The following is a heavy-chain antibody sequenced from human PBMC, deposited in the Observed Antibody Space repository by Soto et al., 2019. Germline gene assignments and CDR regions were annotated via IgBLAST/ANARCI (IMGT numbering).Heavy chain of an antibody. CDR3: ARDLSYYDSSGYYLWFDP. J-gene: IGHJ5*02. V-gene: IGHV3-74*01. CDR1: GFTFSSYW. CDR2: INSDGSST. D-gene: IGHD3-22*01. Sequence: EVQLVESGGGLVQPGGSLRLSCAASGFTFSSYWMHWVRQAPGKGLVWVSRINSDGSSTSYADSVKGRFTISRDNAKNTLYLQMNSLRAEDTAVYYCARDLSYYDSSGYYLWFDPWGQGTLVTVSS.